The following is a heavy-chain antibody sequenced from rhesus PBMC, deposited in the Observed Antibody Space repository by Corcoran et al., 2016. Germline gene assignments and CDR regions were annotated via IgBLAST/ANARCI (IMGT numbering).Heavy chain of an antibody. Sequence: QVQLQESGPGLVKPSETLSLTCAVSGGSISSNYWSWIRQAPGKGLVGIGRIYGSGGSPHYNPSLKSRCTISTDTSKNQFSLKLSSVTAADTAVYYCARDRGNYGSSKHDYWGQGVLVTVSS. CDR2: IYGSGGSP. D-gene: IGHD4-29*01. CDR1: GGSISSNY. J-gene: IGHJ4*01. V-gene: IGHV4-160*01. CDR3: ARDRGNYGSSKHDY.